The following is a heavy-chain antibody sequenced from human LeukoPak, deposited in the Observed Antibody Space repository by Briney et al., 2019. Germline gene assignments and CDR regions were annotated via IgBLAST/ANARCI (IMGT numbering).Heavy chain of an antibody. CDR3: AKAEGGYYYYGMDV. D-gene: IGHD1-14*01. V-gene: IGHV3-30*18. CDR2: ISYDGSNK. CDR1: GFTFSSYG. J-gene: IGHJ6*02. Sequence: GGSLRLSCGASGFTFSSYGMHWVRQAPGKGLEWVAVISYDGSNKYYADSVQGRFTISRDNSKNTLYLQMNSLRAEDTAVYYCAKAEGGYYYYGMDVWGQGTTVTVSS.